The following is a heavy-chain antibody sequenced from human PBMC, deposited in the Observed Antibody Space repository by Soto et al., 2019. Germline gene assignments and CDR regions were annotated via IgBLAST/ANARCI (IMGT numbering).Heavy chain of an antibody. CDR3: ARDKTYYYDSSGPNDAFDI. J-gene: IGHJ3*02. D-gene: IGHD3-22*01. CDR2: INPNSGGT. Sequence: QVQLVQSGAEVKKPGASVKVSCKASGYTFTGYYMHWVRQAPGQGLEWMGWINPNSGGTNYAQKFQGRVTMIRDTSISTAYMELSRLRSDDTAVYYCARDKTYYYDSSGPNDAFDIWGQGTMVTVSS. V-gene: IGHV1-2*02. CDR1: GYTFTGYY.